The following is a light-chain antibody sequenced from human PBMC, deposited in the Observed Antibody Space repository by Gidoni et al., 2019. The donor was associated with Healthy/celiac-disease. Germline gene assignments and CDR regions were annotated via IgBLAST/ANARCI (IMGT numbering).Light chain of an antibody. V-gene: IGKV3-20*01. J-gene: IGKJ1*01. CDR1: QSVRSSS. Sequence: VLMPSPGTLSLSPGESATLSCRASQSVRSSSLAWYQQKPGPAPRLLIYGASSRATGIPDRFSSSRSGTDFTLTISRLEPEDFAVYYCRQYGSTPPWTFGQGTKVEIK. CDR2: GAS. CDR3: RQYGSTPPWT.